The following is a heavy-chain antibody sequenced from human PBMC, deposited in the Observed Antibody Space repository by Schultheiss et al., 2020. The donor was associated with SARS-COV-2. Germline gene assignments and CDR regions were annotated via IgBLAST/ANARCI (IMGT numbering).Heavy chain of an antibody. V-gene: IGHV3-20*04. Sequence: GGSLRLSCAASGFTFDDYGMSWVRQAPGKGLEWVSGINWNGGSTGYADSVKGRFTISRDNAKNSLYLQMNSLRAEDTALYYCARDRPENDYGDYANAFDIWGQGTMVTVSS. CDR1: GFTFDDYG. J-gene: IGHJ3*02. D-gene: IGHD4-17*01. CDR3: ARDRPENDYGDYANAFDI. CDR2: INWNGGST.